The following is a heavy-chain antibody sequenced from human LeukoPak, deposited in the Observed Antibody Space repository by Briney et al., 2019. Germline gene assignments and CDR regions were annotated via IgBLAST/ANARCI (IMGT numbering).Heavy chain of an antibody. J-gene: IGHJ4*02. V-gene: IGHV3-23*01. CDR3: AKASRSVTPTFDN. Sequence: GGSLRLSCAASGFTFSSYGMSWVRQAPGKGLEWVSAISASGSGTYYAASVKGRFTISRDKAKNMGYLQMNSLRAEDTAVYYCAKASRSVTPTFDNWGQGTLVTVSS. CDR2: ISASGSGT. D-gene: IGHD4-17*01. CDR1: GFTFSSYG.